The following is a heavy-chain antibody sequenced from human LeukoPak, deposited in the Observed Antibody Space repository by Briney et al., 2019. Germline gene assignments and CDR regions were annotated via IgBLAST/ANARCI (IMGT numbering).Heavy chain of an antibody. D-gene: IGHD6-13*01. J-gene: IGHJ6*02. Sequence: PSQTLSLTCTVSGGSISSGDYYWSWIRQPPGKGLEWIGYIYYSGSTYYNPSLKSRVTISVDTSKNQFSLKLSSVTAADTAVYYCAGDHRIAAAGFYYYYGMDVWGQGTTVTVSS. V-gene: IGHV4-30-4*01. CDR3: AGDHRIAAAGFYYYYGMDV. CDR2: IYYSGST. CDR1: GGSISSGDYY.